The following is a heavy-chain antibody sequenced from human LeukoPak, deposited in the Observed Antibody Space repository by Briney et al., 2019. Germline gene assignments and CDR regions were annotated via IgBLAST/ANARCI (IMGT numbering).Heavy chain of an antibody. CDR1: GYAFTNYG. V-gene: IGHV1-18*01. CDR2: ISGYNGNT. Sequence: SVKVSCKASGYAFTNYGISWVRQAPGQGLEWMGWISGYNGNTNYVQKLQGRVTMTTDTSTSTAYMELRSLRSDDTAVYYCARAGEMRYYYMDVWGKGTTVTVSS. CDR3: ARAGEMRYYYMDV. J-gene: IGHJ6*03. D-gene: IGHD3-16*01.